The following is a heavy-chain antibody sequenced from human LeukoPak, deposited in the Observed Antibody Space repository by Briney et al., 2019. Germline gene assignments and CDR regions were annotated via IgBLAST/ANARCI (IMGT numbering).Heavy chain of an antibody. CDR1: GFTFSSYS. D-gene: IGHD5-18*01. J-gene: IGHJ5*02. CDR2: ISSSSSYI. V-gene: IGHV3-21*01. Sequence: GGSLRLSCAASGFTFSSYSMNWVRQAPGKGLEWVSSISSSSSYIYYADSVKGRFTISRDNAKNSLYLQMDSLRAEDTAVYYCARGEDTAMVTGGYNWFDPWGQGTLVTVSS. CDR3: ARGEDTAMVTGGYNWFDP.